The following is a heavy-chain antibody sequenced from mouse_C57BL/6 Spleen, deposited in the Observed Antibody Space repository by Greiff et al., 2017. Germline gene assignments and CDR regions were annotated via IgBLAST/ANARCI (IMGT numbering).Heavy chain of an antibody. V-gene: IGHV5-16*01. CDR2: INYDGSST. CDR1: GFTFSDYY. J-gene: IGHJ1*03. D-gene: IGHD4-1*01. CDR3: ARVLTSYWYFDV. Sequence: EVKVVESEGGLVQPGSSMKLSCTASGFTFSDYYMAWVRQVPEKGLEWVANINYDGSSTYYLDSLKSRFIISRDNAKNILYLQMSSLKSEDTATYYCARVLTSYWYFDVWGTGTTVTVSS.